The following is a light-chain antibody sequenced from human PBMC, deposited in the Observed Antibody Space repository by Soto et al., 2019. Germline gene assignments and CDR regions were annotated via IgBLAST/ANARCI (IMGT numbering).Light chain of an antibody. CDR3: QQYNNWPSMWT. Sequence: ELVLTQSPATLSVSLGERATLSCRASQNIGTTLAWFQQKPGQAPRLLIYAASTRATGIPARFSGTGSGTEFTLTIGSLQSEDFAVYYCQQYNNWPSMWTFGQATKVEIK. J-gene: IGKJ1*01. CDR2: AAS. V-gene: IGKV3-15*01. CDR1: QNIGTT.